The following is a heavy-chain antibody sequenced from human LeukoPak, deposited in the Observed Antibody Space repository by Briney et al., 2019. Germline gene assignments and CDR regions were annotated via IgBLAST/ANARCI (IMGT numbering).Heavy chain of an antibody. Sequence: GGSLRLSCAASGFTFSSYSMNWVRQAPGKGLEWVSYISGSSSTIYYADSVKGRFTISRDNAKNSLYLQMNGLRAEDTAVYYCARLDYGYDYWGQGTLVTVSS. CDR3: ARLDYGYDY. CDR2: ISGSSSTI. V-gene: IGHV3-48*04. J-gene: IGHJ4*02. CDR1: GFTFSSYS. D-gene: IGHD4-17*01.